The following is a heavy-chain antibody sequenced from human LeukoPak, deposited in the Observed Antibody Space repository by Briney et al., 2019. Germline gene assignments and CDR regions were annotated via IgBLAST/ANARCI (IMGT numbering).Heavy chain of an antibody. J-gene: IGHJ5*02. Sequence: PSETLSLSSTVSGASISNSAYYWLWIRQPPGEGLECIGTVHYSGSTFYNPSLKSRVNISVDTPKNQFSLQLSSVTAADTAVYYCARLFFVIDTWGQGTLVTVSS. CDR1: GASISNSAYY. V-gene: IGHV4-39*01. D-gene: IGHD3-3*01. CDR3: ARLFFVIDT. CDR2: VHYSGST.